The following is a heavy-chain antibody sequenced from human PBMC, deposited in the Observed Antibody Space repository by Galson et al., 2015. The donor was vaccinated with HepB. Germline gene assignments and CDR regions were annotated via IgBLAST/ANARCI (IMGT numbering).Heavy chain of an antibody. CDR2: ISGSGGST. CDR1: GFTFSSYV. J-gene: IGHJ4*02. V-gene: IGHV3-23*01. Sequence: SLRLSCAASGFTFSSYVMSWVRQAPGKGLEWVSAISGSGGSTYYADSVKGRFTISRDNSKNTLYLQMNSLRAEDTAVYYCAKGPSADYYDSGSFDYWGQGTLVTVSS. CDR3: AKGPSADYYDSGSFDY. D-gene: IGHD3-22*01.